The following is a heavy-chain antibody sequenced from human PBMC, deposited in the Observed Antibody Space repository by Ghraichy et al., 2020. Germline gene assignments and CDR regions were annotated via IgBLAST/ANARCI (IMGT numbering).Heavy chain of an antibody. D-gene: IGHD4-17*01. CDR1: GGSISSYY. J-gene: IGHJ6*03. CDR3: ASQGAYGWYYYYMDV. Sequence: SETLSLTCTVSGGSISSYYWSWIRQPPGKGLEWIGYIYYSGSTNYNPSLKSRVTISVDTSKNQFSLKLSSVTAADTAVYYCASQGAYGWYYYYMDVWGKGTTVTVSS. CDR2: IYYSGST. V-gene: IGHV4-59*01.